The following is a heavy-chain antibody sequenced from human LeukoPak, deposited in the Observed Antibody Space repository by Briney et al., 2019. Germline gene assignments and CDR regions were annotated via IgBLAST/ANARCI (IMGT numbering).Heavy chain of an antibody. CDR3: ARELSYYYDSSGYYSPYYFDY. J-gene: IGHJ4*02. Sequence: SETLSLTCTVSRGSINSFYWSWIRQPPGKGLEWIGYIYYSDTTNYNPSLKSRVTMSVDRSKNQFSLKLSSVTAADTAVYYCARELSYYYDSSGYYSPYYFDYWGQGTLVTVSS. CDR1: RGSINSFY. D-gene: IGHD3-22*01. V-gene: IGHV4-59*13. CDR2: IYYSDTT.